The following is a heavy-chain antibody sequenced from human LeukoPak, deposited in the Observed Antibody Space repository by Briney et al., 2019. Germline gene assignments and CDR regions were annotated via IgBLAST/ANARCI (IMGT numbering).Heavy chain of an antibody. CDR2: IWFDGSNI. D-gene: IGHD6-19*01. CDR3: ARDSLPMAVTGPFDH. CDR1: GFNFSSYG. V-gene: IGHV3-33*01. Sequence: GGSLILSCAASGFNFSSYGMHWVRQAPGKGLEWVTSIWFDGSNIHYADSVKGRVTISRDNSKSALYLQMNSLRAEDTAIYYCARDSLPMAVTGPFDHWGQGALVTVSS. J-gene: IGHJ4*02.